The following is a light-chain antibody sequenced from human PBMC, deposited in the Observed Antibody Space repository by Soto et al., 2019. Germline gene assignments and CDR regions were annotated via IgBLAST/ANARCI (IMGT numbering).Light chain of an antibody. CDR1: QSVSSSY. CDR2: GAS. CDR3: QQYGSSQWT. Sequence: EIVLTQAPGTLSLSPVERATLSCRASQSVSSSYLAWYQQKPGQAPRLLIYGASSRATGIPDRFSGSGSGTDFTLTISRLEPEDFAVYYCQQYGSSQWTFGQGTKVDIK. J-gene: IGKJ1*01. V-gene: IGKV3-20*01.